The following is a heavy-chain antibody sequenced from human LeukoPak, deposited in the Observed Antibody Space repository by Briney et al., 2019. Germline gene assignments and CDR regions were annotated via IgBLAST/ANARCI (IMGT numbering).Heavy chain of an antibody. D-gene: IGHD2-15*01. CDR1: GFTFSTYS. V-gene: IGHV3-21*01. CDR3: AGGVDYYYYYGMDV. Sequence: GGSLRLSCVVSGFTFSTYSMNWVRQAPGKGLEWVSSISSSSVYIHYADSVKGRFTISRDNAKNSLYLQMNSLRDEDTAVYYCAGGVDYYYYYGMDVWGQGTTVTVSS. J-gene: IGHJ6*02. CDR2: ISSSSVYI.